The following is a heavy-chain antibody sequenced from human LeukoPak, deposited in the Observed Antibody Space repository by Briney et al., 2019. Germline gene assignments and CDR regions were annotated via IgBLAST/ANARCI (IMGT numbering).Heavy chain of an antibody. CDR3: AKQLGYCSDGSCYFPY. D-gene: IGHD2-15*01. CDR1: GFTFSSHA. CDR2: ISNNGGYT. Sequence: GGSLRLSCAASGFTFSSHAMNWVRQAPGKGLEWVSAISNNGGYTYYADSVQGRFTISRDNSKSTLCLQMNSLRAEDTAVYYCAKQLGYCSDGSCYFPYWGQGTLVTVSS. J-gene: IGHJ4*02. V-gene: IGHV3-23*01.